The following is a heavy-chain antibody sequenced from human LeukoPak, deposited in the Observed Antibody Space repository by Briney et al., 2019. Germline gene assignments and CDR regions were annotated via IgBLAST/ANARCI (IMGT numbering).Heavy chain of an antibody. CDR3: ARVRATKGNDY. Sequence: GGSLRLSCAVSGFTFSRYSLHWVRQAPGKGLEWISYITPSGNNKYYSDSVKGRFTISRDNAKNSLYLQMNSLRAEDTAVYYCARVRATKGNDYWGQGTLVTVSS. V-gene: IGHV3-48*01. D-gene: IGHD1-26*01. CDR1: GFTFSRYS. CDR2: ITPSGNNK. J-gene: IGHJ4*02.